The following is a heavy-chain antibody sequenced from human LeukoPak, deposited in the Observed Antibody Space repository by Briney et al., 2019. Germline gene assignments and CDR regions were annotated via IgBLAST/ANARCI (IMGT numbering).Heavy chain of an antibody. D-gene: IGHD3-22*01. CDR2: ISGSGGST. J-gene: IGHJ4*02. CDR1: GFTFSSYA. Sequence: GGSLRLSCAASGFTFSSYAMSWVRQAPGKGLEWVSAISGSGGSTYYADSVKGRFTIPRDNSKNTLYLQMNSLRAEDTAVYYCAKDLDPYYYDSSGYYYSFDYWGQGTLVTVSS. V-gene: IGHV3-23*01. CDR3: AKDLDPYYYDSSGYYYSFDY.